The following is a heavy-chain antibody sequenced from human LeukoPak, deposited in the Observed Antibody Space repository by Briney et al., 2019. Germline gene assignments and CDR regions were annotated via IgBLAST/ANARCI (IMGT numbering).Heavy chain of an antibody. Sequence: SETLSLTCTVSGGSVTDYYWSWIRQSPGKGLEWIGYIYYTGTSYNPSLKSRVTISPDTSKKQFSLKLSSVTAADTAVYYCARGRRGCSSTSCYVDYWGQGTLVTVSS. D-gene: IGHD2-2*01. V-gene: IGHV4-59*02. CDR2: IYYTGT. J-gene: IGHJ4*02. CDR3: ARGRRGCSSTSCYVDY. CDR1: GGSVTDYY.